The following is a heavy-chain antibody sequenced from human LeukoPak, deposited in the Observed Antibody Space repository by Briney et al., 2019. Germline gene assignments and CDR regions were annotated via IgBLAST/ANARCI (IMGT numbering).Heavy chain of an antibody. D-gene: IGHD3-22*01. CDR2: IAKDGRGK. V-gene: IGHV3-7*01. J-gene: IGHJ4*02. CDR3: ARDRDYYAIDY. Sequence: GGSLRLSCAASGFTFSSYWMGWVRQAPGKGLEWVANIAKDGRGKNYVDSVKGRFTISRDNAKNSLYLQMNSLRAEDTAVYYCARDRDYYAIDYWGQGTLVTVSS. CDR1: GFTFSSYW.